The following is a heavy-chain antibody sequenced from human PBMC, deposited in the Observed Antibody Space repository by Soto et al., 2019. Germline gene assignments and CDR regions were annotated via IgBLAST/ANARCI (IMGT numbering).Heavy chain of an antibody. Sequence: GGSLRLSCAASGFSVSSNYMTWVRQAPGKGLEWVSVIHSGGNTYYADSVKGRFTISRDNSKNTLYLQMNSLRAEDTAVYYCAGLAVWNSPDPHRWGQGTLVTVSS. CDR1: GFSVSSNY. D-gene: IGHD3-3*02. V-gene: IGHV3-53*01. CDR3: AGLAVWNSPDPHR. CDR2: IHSGGNT. J-gene: IGHJ4*02.